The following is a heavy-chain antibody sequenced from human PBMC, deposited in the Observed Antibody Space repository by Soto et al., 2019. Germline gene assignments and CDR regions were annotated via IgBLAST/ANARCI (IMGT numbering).Heavy chain of an antibody. Sequence: ASVKVSCKASGYTFTGYYMHWVRQAPGQGLEWMGWINPNSGGTNYAQKFQGWVTMTRDTSISTAYMELSRLRSDDTAVYYCVRDRGSGWTNQYYYYYGMDVWGQGTTVTVSS. J-gene: IGHJ6*02. D-gene: IGHD6-19*01. V-gene: IGHV1-2*04. CDR2: INPNSGGT. CDR3: VRDRGSGWTNQYYYYYGMDV. CDR1: GYTFTGYY.